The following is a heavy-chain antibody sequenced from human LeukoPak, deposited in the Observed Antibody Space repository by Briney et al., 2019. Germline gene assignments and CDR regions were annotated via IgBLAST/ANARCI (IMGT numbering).Heavy chain of an antibody. J-gene: IGHJ5*02. CDR1: GGSFSGYY. D-gene: IGHD6-13*01. Sequence: MASETLSLTCAVYGGSFSGYYWSWIRQPPGKGLEWIGEINHSGSTNYNPSLKSRVTISVDTSKNQFSLKLSSVTAADTAVYYCARVLEGYSSSWSRFDPWGQGTLVTVSS. CDR2: INHSGST. V-gene: IGHV4-34*01. CDR3: ARVLEGYSSSWSRFDP.